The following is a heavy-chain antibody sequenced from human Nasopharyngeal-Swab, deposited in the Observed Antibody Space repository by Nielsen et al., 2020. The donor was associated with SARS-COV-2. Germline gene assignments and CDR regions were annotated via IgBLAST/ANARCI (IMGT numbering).Heavy chain of an antibody. CDR2: INHSGST. CDR3: ARGIVVVPAAMAYYYYYGMDV. V-gene: IGHV4-61*08. J-gene: IGHJ6*02. CDR1: GGSVSSGGYY. D-gene: IGHD2-2*01. Sequence: SETLSLTCTVSGGSVSSGGYYWSWIRQPPGKGLEWIGEINHSGSTNYNPSLKSRVTISVDTSKNQFSLKLSSVTAADTAVYYCARGIVVVPAAMAYYYYYGMDVWGQGTTVTVSS.